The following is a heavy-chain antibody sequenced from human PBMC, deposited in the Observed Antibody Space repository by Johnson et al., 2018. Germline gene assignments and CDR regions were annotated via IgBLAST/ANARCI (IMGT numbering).Heavy chain of an antibody. Sequence: QVQLVQSGAAVKKPGSSVKVSCKASGGPFSSYTINWVRQTPGQGLEWMGKIILLLGIANYAQKFQGRVTITADKYTNTVYMELSSLRSEDTAVYYCARTEVDAAFDLWGQGTMVTVSS. CDR1: GGPFSSYT. CDR3: ARTEVDAAFDL. J-gene: IGHJ3*01. CDR2: IILLLGIA. V-gene: IGHV1-69*02. D-gene: IGHD5-12*01.